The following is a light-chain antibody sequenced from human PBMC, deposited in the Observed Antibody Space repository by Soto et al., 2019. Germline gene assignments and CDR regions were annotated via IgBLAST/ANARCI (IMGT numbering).Light chain of an antibody. CDR1: SSDVGGYNY. CDR2: DVS. V-gene: IGLV2-14*01. Sequence: QSVLTQPASVSGSPGQSSPLSCAGTSSDVGGYNYVSWYQQHPGRAPKLMIYDVSNRPSGVTNRFSGSKSGNTASLTISGLQAEDEADYYCTSYTSSSTLVFGTGTKVTVL. CDR3: TSYTSSSTLV. J-gene: IGLJ1*01.